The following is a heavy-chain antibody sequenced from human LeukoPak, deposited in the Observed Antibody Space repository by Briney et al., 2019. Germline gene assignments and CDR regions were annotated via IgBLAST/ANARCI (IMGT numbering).Heavy chain of an antibody. Sequence: SETLSLTCTVSGGSISSSSYYWGWIRQTPGKGLEWIGSIYYSGSTYYNPSLKSRVTISVDTSKNQFSLKLSSVTAADTAVYYCARQVGSAMVPDDAFDIWGQGTMVTVSS. CDR2: IYYSGST. V-gene: IGHV4-39*01. J-gene: IGHJ3*02. CDR3: ARQVGSAMVPDDAFDI. CDR1: GGSISSSSYY. D-gene: IGHD5-18*01.